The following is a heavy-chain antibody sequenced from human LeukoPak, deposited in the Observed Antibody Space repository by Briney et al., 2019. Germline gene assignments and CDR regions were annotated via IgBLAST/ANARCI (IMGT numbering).Heavy chain of an antibody. CDR1: GFTFSSYG. V-gene: IGHV3-30*18. D-gene: IGHD3-10*01. CDR2: ISYDGSNK. CDR3: AKDRSYYGSGSYPYYYYGMDV. Sequence: PGRSLRLSCAASGFTFSSYGMHWVRQAPGKGLEWVAVISYDGSNKYYADSVKGRFTISRDNSKNTLYLQMNSLRAEDTAVYYCAKDRSYYGSGSYPYYYYGMDVWGQGTTVTVSS. J-gene: IGHJ6*02.